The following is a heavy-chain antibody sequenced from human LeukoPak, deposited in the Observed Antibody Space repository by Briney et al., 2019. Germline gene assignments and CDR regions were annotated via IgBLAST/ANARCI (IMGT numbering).Heavy chain of an antibody. V-gene: IGHV4-34*01. CDR1: GGSFSGYY. CDR2: INHSGST. D-gene: IGHD3-10*01. CDR3: ARHYYGSGSYVLDY. J-gene: IGHJ4*02. Sequence: SETLSLTCAVYGGSFSGYYWSWIRQPPGKGLEWIGEINHSGSTNYNPSLKSRVTISVDTSKNQFSLKLSSVTAADTAVYYCARHYYGSGSYVLDYWGQGTLVTVSS.